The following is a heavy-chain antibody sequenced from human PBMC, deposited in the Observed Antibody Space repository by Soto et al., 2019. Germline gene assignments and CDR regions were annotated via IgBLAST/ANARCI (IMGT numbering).Heavy chain of an antibody. D-gene: IGHD3-10*01. Sequence: GALRISCAASVFTFSSYAMHWVRQAPGKGLEWVAVISYDGSNKYYADSVKGRFTISRDNSKNTLYLQMNSLRAEDTAVYYCARGRFGELLCPDYWGQGTLVTVSS. CDR2: ISYDGSNK. CDR3: ARGRFGELLCPDY. CDR1: VFTFSSYA. V-gene: IGHV3-30-3*01. J-gene: IGHJ4*02.